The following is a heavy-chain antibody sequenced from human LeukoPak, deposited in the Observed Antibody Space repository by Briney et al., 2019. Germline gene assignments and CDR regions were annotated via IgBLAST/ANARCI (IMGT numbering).Heavy chain of an antibody. V-gene: IGHV1-8*01. J-gene: IGHJ4*02. D-gene: IGHD2-2*01. Sequence: ASVKVSCKASGYTFTSYDINWVRQATGQGLEWMGWMSPNSGNTGYAQKFQGRVTMTRNTSISTAYMELSSLRSEDTAVYYCARGLRVVVPAAVDFDYWGQGTLVTVSS. CDR2: MSPNSGNT. CDR1: GYTFTSYD. CDR3: ARGLRVVVPAAVDFDY.